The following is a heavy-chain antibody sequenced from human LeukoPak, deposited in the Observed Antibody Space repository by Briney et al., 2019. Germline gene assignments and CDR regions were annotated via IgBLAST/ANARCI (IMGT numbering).Heavy chain of an antibody. D-gene: IGHD6-13*01. V-gene: IGHV3-30-3*01. J-gene: IGHJ4*02. CDR2: ISYDGSKK. CDR1: GFTFSSYA. Sequence: RPGGSLRLSCAASGFTFSSYAMHWVRQAPGKGLEWVAVISYDGSKKYYADSVKGRFTISRDNSKNTLYLQMNSLRAEDTAVYYCARDPGYSSSWYSTLRVDYWGQGTLVTVSS. CDR3: ARDPGYSSSWYSTLRVDY.